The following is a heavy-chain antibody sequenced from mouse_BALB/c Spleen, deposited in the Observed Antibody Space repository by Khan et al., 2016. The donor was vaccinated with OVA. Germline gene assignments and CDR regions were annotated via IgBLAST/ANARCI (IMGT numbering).Heavy chain of an antibody. J-gene: IGHJ4*01. Sequence: VQLQESGPGLAAPSQSLSITCTISGFSLTNYGVHWVRQPPGKGLEWLVVIWSDGTTTSNSALKSRLTITKDNSQSQVFLKMNSLQTDDTAIYFCARQPYYHYNIMDYWGQGTSVTVSS. V-gene: IGHV2-6-1*01. CDR3: ARQPYYHYNIMDY. D-gene: IGHD2-10*01. CDR1: GFSLTNYG. CDR2: IWSDGTT.